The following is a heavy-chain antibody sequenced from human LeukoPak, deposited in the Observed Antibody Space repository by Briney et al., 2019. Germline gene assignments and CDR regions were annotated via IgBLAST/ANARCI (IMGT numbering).Heavy chain of an antibody. CDR3: ARIRRMVAFDI. CDR2: INHSGST. D-gene: IGHD2-8*01. CDR1: GGSFSGYY. V-gene: IGHV4-34*01. Sequence: SETLSLTCAVYGGSFSGYYWSWIRQPPGKGLEWIGEINHSGSTNYNPSLKSRVTISVDTSKNQFSLKQSSVTAADAAGYYCARIRRMVAFDIWGQGTMVTVSS. J-gene: IGHJ3*02.